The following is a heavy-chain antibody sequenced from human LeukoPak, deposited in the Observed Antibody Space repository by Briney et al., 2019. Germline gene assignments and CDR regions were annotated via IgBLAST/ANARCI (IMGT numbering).Heavy chain of an antibody. CDR1: GYTFTGYY. Sequence: ASVKVSCKASGYTFTGYYMHWVRQAPGQGLEWMGWINPDSGGTNYAQKFQGRVTMTRGTSISTAYMELSRLTSDDTAVYYCARGAASTSSWYDNWFDPWGHGTLVTVSS. D-gene: IGHD6-13*01. CDR2: INPDSGGT. CDR3: ARGAASTSSWYDNWFDP. V-gene: IGHV1-2*02. J-gene: IGHJ5*02.